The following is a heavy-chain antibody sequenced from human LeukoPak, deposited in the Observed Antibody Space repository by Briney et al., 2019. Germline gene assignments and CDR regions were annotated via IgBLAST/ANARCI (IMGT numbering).Heavy chain of an antibody. CDR1: GGSISSYY. Sequence: SETLSLTCTVSGGSISSYYWSWTRQPPGKGLEWIGYIYYSGSTNYNPSLKSRVTISVDTSKNQLSLKLSSVTAADTAVYYCARGRYSSGNLNNFDYWGQGTLVTVSS. CDR2: IYYSGST. D-gene: IGHD6-19*01. CDR3: ARGRYSSGNLNNFDY. V-gene: IGHV4-59*08. J-gene: IGHJ4*02.